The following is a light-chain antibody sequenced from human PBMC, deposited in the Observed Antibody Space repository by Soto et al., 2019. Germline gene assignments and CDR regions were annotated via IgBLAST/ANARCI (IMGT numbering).Light chain of an antibody. V-gene: IGKV3-20*01. CDR1: QSVSSSY. CDR2: GAS. CDR3: QQYGSSPWT. J-gene: IGKJ1*01. Sequence: EIVLTQSPGTLSLSPGERATLSCRASQSVSSSYLGWYQQKPGQAPRLLIYGASSRATGIPDRFSGSGSGTVFTLTISRLEPGDSAVYYCQQYGSSPWTFGQGTKVEIK.